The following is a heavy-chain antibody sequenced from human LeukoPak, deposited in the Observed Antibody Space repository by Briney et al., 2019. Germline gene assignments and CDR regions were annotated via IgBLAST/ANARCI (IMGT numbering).Heavy chain of an antibody. CDR3: ARTGRSSVAGPK. CDR1: GGSFSGYY. V-gene: IGHV4-34*01. Sequence: SETLSLTCAVYGGSFSGYYWSWIRQPPGKGLEWIGEINHSGSTNYNPSLKSRVTISVDTSKNQFSLKLGSVTAADTAVYYCARTGRSSVAGPKWGRGTLVTVSS. CDR2: INHSGST. D-gene: IGHD6-19*01. J-gene: IGHJ2*01.